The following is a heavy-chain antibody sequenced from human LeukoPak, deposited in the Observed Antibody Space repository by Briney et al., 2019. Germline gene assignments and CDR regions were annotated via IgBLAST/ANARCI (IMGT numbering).Heavy chain of an antibody. CDR3: ARKGTYYYDSSGYSVEYFDL. J-gene: IGHJ2*01. V-gene: IGHV1-69*05. CDR2: IIPIFGTA. Sequence: SVKLSCKASGGTFSSYAISWVRQAPGQGLEWMGGIIPIFGTANYAQKFQGRVTITTDESTSTAYMELSSLRSEDTAVYYCARKGTYYYDSSGYSVEYFDLWGRGTLVTVSS. CDR1: GGTFSSYA. D-gene: IGHD3-22*01.